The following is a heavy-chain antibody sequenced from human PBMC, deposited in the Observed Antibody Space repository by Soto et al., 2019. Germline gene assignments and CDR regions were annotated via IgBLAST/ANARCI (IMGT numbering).Heavy chain of an antibody. CDR3: ARDRNRWLSRNWFDP. D-gene: IGHD6-19*01. CDR1: GGTFSSYA. Sequence: QVQLVQSGAAVKKPGSSVKVSCKASGGTFSSYAISWVRQAPGQGLEWMGGIIPIFGTANYAQKFQGRVTITADESTSTAYMELSSLRSEDRAVYYCARDRNRWLSRNWFDPWGQGTLVTVSS. J-gene: IGHJ5*02. CDR2: IIPIFGTA. V-gene: IGHV1-69*01.